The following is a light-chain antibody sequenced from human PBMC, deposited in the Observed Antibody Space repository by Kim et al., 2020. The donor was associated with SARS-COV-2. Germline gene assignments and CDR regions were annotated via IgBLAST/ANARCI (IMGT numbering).Light chain of an antibody. CDR2: DAS. V-gene: IGKV1-33*01. CDR3: QQYDNLPT. J-gene: IGKJ2*01. Sequence: LSASGGDRVTSTCQASQDISNYLNWYQQKPGKAPKLLIYDASNLETGVPSRFSGSGSGTDFTFTISSLQPEDIATYYCQQYDNLPTFGQGTKLEI. CDR1: QDISNY.